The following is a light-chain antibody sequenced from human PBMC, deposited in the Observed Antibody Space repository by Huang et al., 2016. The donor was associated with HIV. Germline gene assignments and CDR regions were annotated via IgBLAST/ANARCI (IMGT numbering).Light chain of an antibody. J-gene: IGKJ1*01. V-gene: IGKV1-5*03. CDR3: QQYNSYSRT. Sequence: DIQMTQSPSTLSASVGDRVTITCRASQSISSWLAWYQQKPGKASNLLIYKASSLKSGVPSRFSGSGSGTEFTLTISSLQPDDFATYYCQQYNSYSRTFGQGTKVEI. CDR2: KAS. CDR1: QSISSW.